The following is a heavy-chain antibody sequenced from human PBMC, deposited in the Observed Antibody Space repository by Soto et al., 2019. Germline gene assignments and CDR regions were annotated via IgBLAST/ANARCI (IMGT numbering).Heavy chain of an antibody. CDR1: GFTFSTYW. V-gene: IGHV3-7*01. Sequence: EVQLVQSGGDLVQHGGSLRLSCVASGFTFSTYWMTWVRQAPGMGLEWVAGIKEDASEKVYVDSVKGRFSISRDNAKNSLYLQLNSLRAEDTAVYYCATAISSPFSNFDSWGQGSLVTVSS. CDR3: ATAISSPFSNFDS. CDR2: IKEDASEK. D-gene: IGHD2-2*01. J-gene: IGHJ4*02.